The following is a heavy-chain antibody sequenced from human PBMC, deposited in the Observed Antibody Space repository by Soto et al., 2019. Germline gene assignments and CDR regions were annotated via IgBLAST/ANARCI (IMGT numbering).Heavy chain of an antibody. V-gene: IGHV2-5*02. D-gene: IGHD2-15*01. CDR3: AHMNAYCSGRSCYLLDY. J-gene: IGHJ4*02. CDR1: GFSLSTSGVG. CDR2: IFWDDDK. Sequence: QITLKESGPTLVKPTQTLTLTCTFSGFSLSTSGVGVGWIRQPPGKALEWLAIIFWDDDKRYSPSQSRLTITKNTSKNQVLLTMTNMDPVDTATYYCAHMNAYCSGRSCYLLDYWGQGTLVTVSS.